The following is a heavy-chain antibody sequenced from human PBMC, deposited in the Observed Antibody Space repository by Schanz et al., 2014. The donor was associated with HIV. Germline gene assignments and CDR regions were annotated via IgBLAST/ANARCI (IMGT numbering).Heavy chain of an antibody. J-gene: IGHJ4*03. D-gene: IGHD5-18*01. CDR3: ARGLPADY. CDR2: IGSGGGRR. Sequence: EVQLLESGGGLVQPGGSLRLSCAASGFTFSTYAMSWVRQAPRKGLEWVSLIGSGGGRRYYADSVKGRFTISRDNSKNTVYLQMNSLRSEDTAVYYCARGLPADYWGPGTTVIVSS. CDR1: GFTFSTYA. V-gene: IGHV3-23*01.